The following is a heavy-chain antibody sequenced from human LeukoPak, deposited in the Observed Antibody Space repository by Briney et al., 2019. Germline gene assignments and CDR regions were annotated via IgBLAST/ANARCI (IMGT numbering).Heavy chain of an antibody. CDR2: IYHGGST. J-gene: IGHJ4*02. CDR1: GYSISSGYY. D-gene: IGHD6-13*01. CDR3: ARVTSSSWFEGYFDY. Sequence: SETLSLTCTVSGYSISSGYYWGWIRQPPGKGLEWIGNIYHGGSTYYKPSLKSRVTMSGDTSKNQFSLNLSSVTAADTAVYYCARVTSSSWFEGYFDYWGQGTLVTVSS. V-gene: IGHV4-38-2*02.